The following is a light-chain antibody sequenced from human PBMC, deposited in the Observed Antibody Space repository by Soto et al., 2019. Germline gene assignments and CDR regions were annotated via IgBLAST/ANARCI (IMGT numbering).Light chain of an antibody. Sequence: QLVLTQPASVSGSPGQSITISCTGISSDLGNFNLVSWYQQHPGKAPKFMIYEDTKRPSGVSNRFSGSKSGNTASLTISGLQAEDEADYYCCSYAGGTTFYVFGTGTKLTVL. V-gene: IGLV2-23*02. CDR2: EDT. CDR3: CSYAGGTTFYV. J-gene: IGLJ1*01. CDR1: SSDLGNFNL.